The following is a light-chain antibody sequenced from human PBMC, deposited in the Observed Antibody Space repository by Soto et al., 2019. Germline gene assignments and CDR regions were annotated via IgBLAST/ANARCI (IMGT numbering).Light chain of an antibody. CDR2: DAS. Sequence: DIQMTQSPSTLSASVGDRVTITCRASQSISDWLAWYQRKPGKAPNLLIFDASSLKSGIPSRFSGSGSGTKFTLTIASLQPDDFATYYCQQYETFSGTFGPGTKVDIK. V-gene: IGKV1-5*01. CDR1: QSISDW. CDR3: QQYETFSGT. J-gene: IGKJ1*01.